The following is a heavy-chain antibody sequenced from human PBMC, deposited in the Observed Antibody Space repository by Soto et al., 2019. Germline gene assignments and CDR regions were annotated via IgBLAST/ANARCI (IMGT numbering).Heavy chain of an antibody. D-gene: IGHD1-1*01. CDR1: GFTFSSYG. CDR3: ARDLLQLERSFDWFDP. Sequence: LRLSCAASGFTFSSYGMHWVRQAPGKGLEWVAVIWYDGSNKYYADSVKGRFTISRDNSKNTLYLQMNSLRAEDTAVCYCARDLLQLERSFDWFDPWGQGTLVTVSS. V-gene: IGHV3-33*01. CDR2: IWYDGSNK. J-gene: IGHJ5*02.